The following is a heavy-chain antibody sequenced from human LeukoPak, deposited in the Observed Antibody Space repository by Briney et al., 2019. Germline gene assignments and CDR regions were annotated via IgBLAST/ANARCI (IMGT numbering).Heavy chain of an antibody. CDR2: INPNSGGT. D-gene: IGHD3-9*01. Sequence: ASVKVSCKASGYTFTGYYMHWVRQAPGQGLEWMGWINPNSGGTNYAQKFQGRVTMTRDTSISTAYMGLSRLRSDDTAVYYCARDPDYYDTLTGYYSPAPPFDYWGQGTLVTVSS. V-gene: IGHV1-2*02. CDR1: GYTFTGYY. CDR3: ARDPDYYDTLTGYYSPAPPFDY. J-gene: IGHJ4*02.